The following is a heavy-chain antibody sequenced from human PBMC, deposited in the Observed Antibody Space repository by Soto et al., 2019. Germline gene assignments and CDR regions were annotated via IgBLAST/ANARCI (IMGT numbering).Heavy chain of an antibody. CDR1: GGTFSSYA. Sequence: QVQLVQSGAEVKKPGSSVKVSCQASGGTFSSYAISWVLQAPGQGIEWMGGIIPIVGTANYAQKFQGRVTITADESKSTDYMELSSLSSEDTSVYYCARDLSHSFHYWGQGTLVTVSS. J-gene: IGHJ4*02. V-gene: IGHV1-69*01. CDR2: IIPIVGTA. CDR3: ARDLSHSFHY.